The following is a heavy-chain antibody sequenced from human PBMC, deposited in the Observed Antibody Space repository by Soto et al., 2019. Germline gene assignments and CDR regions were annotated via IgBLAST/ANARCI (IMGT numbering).Heavy chain of an antibody. CDR3: TRTLTPNHAEYFQH. Sequence: QVQLVQSGAEVKKPGASVKVSCKASGYTFTRYYMHWVRQAPGQGLEWIGMINPSGGGTNSAQKVQGSVTMRRETSTSTVYMELSSLRSEDTAMFYCTRTLTPNHAEYFQHWCQGTLVTVSS. CDR1: GYTFTRYY. D-gene: IGHD3-16*01. V-gene: IGHV1-46*03. CDR2: INPSGGGT. J-gene: IGHJ1*01.